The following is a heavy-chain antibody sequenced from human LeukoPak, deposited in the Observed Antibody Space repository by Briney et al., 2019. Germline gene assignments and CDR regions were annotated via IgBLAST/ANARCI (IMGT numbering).Heavy chain of an antibody. CDR2: IYYSGST. CDR1: GGSISSYY. V-gene: IGHV4-59*12. CDR3: AREQQQLVTGDYFDY. Sequence: PSETLSLTCTVSGGSISSYYWSWIRQPPGKGLEWIGYIYYSGSTNYNPSLKSRVTISVDTSKNQFPLKLSSVTAADTAVYYCAREQQQLVTGDYFDYWGQGTLVTVSP. J-gene: IGHJ4*02. D-gene: IGHD6-13*01.